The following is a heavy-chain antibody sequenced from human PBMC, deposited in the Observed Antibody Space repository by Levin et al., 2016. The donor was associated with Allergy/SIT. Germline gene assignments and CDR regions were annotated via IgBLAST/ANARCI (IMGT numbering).Heavy chain of an antibody. D-gene: IGHD1-26*01. V-gene: IGHV3-64D*06. CDR2: ISSNGDNT. CDR1: GFTFRNYA. Sequence: GESLKISCSASGFTFRNYAMHWVRQAPGKGLEYVSAISSNGDNTYYADSVKGRFTISRDNSKNTVYLQMSSLRAEDTAVYYCVVVLGATDGWGQGTLVTVSS. CDR3: VVVLGATDG. J-gene: IGHJ4*02.